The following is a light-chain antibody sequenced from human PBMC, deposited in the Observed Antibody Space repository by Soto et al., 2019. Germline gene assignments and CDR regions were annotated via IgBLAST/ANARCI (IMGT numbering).Light chain of an antibody. CDR1: QSVGNKY. V-gene: IGKV3-20*01. CDR3: QQYDSSPYT. J-gene: IGKJ2*01. Sequence: ENVLTQSPGTLSLSPGETATLSCRASQSVGNKYLAWYQQKPGQAPRLLIYGVSTRATGIPDRFSGSGSGTDFTLTITRLAPEDFAVYFCQQYDSSPYTFGLGTKLESK. CDR2: GVS.